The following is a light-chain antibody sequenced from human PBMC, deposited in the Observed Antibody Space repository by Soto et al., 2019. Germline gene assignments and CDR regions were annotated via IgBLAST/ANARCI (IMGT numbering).Light chain of an antibody. CDR2: HVS. V-gene: IGKV2-30*02. CDR1: QSLIHSDGNTY. CDR3: MQGRHWPYT. J-gene: IGKJ3*01. Sequence: DVVVTQSPLSLPVTLGQPASISCRSSQSLIHSDGNTYLHWFQQRPGQSPRRLIYHVSTRDSGVPDRFSGSGSGTDFTLEISRVEAEDVGVYYCMQGRHWPYTFCPGTTVDIK.